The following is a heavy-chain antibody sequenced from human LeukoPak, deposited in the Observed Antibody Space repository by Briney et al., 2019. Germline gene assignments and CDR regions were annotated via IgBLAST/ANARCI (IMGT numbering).Heavy chain of an antibody. CDR2: INPNNGGT. Sequence: ASVKVSCKASGYTFTGYYIHWVRQAPGQGLEWMGWINPNNGGTNYAQKFQDRVTLTRDTSISTAYMELRWLRPDDTALYYCASRYCSGGSCHNNWFDPWGQGTLVTVSS. J-gene: IGHJ5*02. V-gene: IGHV1-2*02. D-gene: IGHD2-15*01. CDR3: ASRYCSGGSCHNNWFDP. CDR1: GYTFTGYY.